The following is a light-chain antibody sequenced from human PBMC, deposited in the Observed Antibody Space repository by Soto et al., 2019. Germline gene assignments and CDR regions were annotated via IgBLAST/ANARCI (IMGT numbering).Light chain of an antibody. CDR2: SNN. J-gene: IGLJ1*01. CDR1: SSNIGSNT. V-gene: IGLV1-44*01. CDR3: AAWDDSLNGYV. Sequence: QSVLTQPPSASGTPGQRVTISCSGSSSNIGSNTVNWYQQLPGTAPKLLIYSNNQRPSGVPDRFSGSKSGTSASVAISGLQSEDEADYYCAAWDDSLNGYVFGTGTKLTVL.